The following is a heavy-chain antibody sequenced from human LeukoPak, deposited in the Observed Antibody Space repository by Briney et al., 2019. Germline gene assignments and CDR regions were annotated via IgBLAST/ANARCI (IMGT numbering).Heavy chain of an antibody. Sequence: GRSLRLSCAASGFAFSSYVIHWVRQAPGKGLEWVAGISYDGSIKYYADSVKGRFTISRDNSKNTLFLQMNSLRAEDTAVYSCARTPGQWLVDYWGQGTLVTVSS. CDR1: GFAFSSYV. V-gene: IGHV3-30*03. CDR2: ISYDGSIK. CDR3: ARTPGQWLVDY. D-gene: IGHD3-22*01. J-gene: IGHJ4*02.